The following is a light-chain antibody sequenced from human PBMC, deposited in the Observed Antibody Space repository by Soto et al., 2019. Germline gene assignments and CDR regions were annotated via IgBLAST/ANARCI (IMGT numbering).Light chain of an antibody. CDR2: WAS. J-gene: IGKJ1*01. CDR3: QQYYDTPHT. CDR1: QSVLYTSNNKNY. V-gene: IGKV4-1*01. Sequence: DLVLTPSPESLAVSLGERATINCKSSQSVLYTSNNKNYLAWFQQKPRQPPKLLIYWASTRESGVPDRFSGSGSGTDFTLTISSLQPDDVAVYYCQQYYDTPHTFGQGTKVDIK.